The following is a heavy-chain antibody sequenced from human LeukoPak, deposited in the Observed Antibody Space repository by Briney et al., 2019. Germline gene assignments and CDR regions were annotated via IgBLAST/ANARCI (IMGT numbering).Heavy chain of an antibody. V-gene: IGHV4-34*01. J-gene: IGHJ2*01. CDR1: GGSFSGYY. D-gene: IGHD1-1*01. CDR2: INHSGST. Sequence: PSETLSLTCAVYGGSFSGYYWSWIRQPPGKGLEWIGEINHSGSTNYNPPLKSRVTISVDTSKNQFSLKLSSVTAADTAVYYCARGLRYSLSYFDLWGRGTLVTVSS. CDR3: ARGLRYSLSYFDL.